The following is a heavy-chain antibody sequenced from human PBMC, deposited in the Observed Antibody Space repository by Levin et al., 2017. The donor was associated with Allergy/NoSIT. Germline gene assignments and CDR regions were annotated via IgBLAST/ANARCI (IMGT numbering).Heavy chain of an antibody. J-gene: IGHJ4*02. CDR2: ISSSSSYI. V-gene: IGHV3-21*01. CDR3: ARGNTFWSGHPPIDY. D-gene: IGHD3-3*01. Sequence: PGGSLRLSCAASGFTFSSYSMNWVRQAPGKGLEWVSSISSSSSYIYYADSVKGRFTISRDNAKNSLYLQMNSLRAEDTAVYYGARGNTFWSGHPPIDYWGQGTLVTVSS. CDR1: GFTFSSYS.